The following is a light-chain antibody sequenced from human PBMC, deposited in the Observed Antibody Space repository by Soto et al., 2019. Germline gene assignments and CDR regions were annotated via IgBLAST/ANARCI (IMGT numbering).Light chain of an antibody. V-gene: IGKV3-15*01. CDR2: GTS. Sequence: EIVMTQSPDTLSVSPGERATLACRASQNVGRNVAWYQQRPGQAPRLLIHGTSTRAADIPARFSGSVSGTECTLTINSLQPENFVIYYCQQYNNWPPMSTFGQGTKLEMK. CDR3: QQYNNWPPMST. CDR1: QNVGRN. J-gene: IGKJ2*01.